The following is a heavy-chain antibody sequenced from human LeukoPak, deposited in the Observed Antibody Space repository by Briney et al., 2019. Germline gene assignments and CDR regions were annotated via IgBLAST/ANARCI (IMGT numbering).Heavy chain of an antibody. Sequence: SETLSLTCTVSGGSISSYYWSWIRQPPGKGLKWIGNIYYSGYTTYSPSLRSRVTISVDTPKNQFSLKLSSVTAADTAVYYCARETSQKGAHYMDVWGNGTTITISS. CDR2: IYYSGYT. CDR3: ARETSQKGAHYMDV. CDR1: GGSISSYY. V-gene: IGHV4-59*01. J-gene: IGHJ6*03. D-gene: IGHD3-16*01.